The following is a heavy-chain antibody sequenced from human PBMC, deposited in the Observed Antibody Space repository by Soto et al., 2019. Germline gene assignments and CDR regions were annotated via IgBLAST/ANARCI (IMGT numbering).Heavy chain of an antibody. CDR3: AREVGVTTVTTYYYYYGMDV. J-gene: IGHJ6*02. Sequence: EVQLVESGGGLVQPGGSLRLSCAASGFTFSSYWMSWVRQAPGKGLEWVANINQDGSEKYYVDSVKGRFTISRDNAKNSLYLQMNSLRAEDTAVYYCAREVGVTTVTTYYYYYGMDVWGQGTTVTVSS. CDR2: INQDGSEK. CDR1: GFTFSSYW. V-gene: IGHV3-7*03. D-gene: IGHD4-17*01.